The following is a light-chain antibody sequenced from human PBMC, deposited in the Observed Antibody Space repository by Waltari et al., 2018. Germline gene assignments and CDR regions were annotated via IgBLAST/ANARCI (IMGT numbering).Light chain of an antibody. CDR1: FSNIGSNA. CDR2: NND. CDR3: AAWDASLNGLWV. Sequence: QSVLTQPPSASATPGQRVTISCSGSFSNIGSNAVNRFQHLPGTAPKLLIYNNDQRPSGVPDRFSGSKSGTSASLAISGLQSEDEANYFCAAWDASLNGLWVFGGGTKLTVL. V-gene: IGLV1-44*01. J-gene: IGLJ3*02.